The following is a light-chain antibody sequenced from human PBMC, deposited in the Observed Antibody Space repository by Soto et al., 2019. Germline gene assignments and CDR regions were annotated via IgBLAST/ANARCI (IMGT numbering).Light chain of an antibody. CDR2: GAS. J-gene: IGKJ1*01. CDR1: QSVSSN. Sequence: EIVMTQSPATLSVSPGERATLSCRASQSVSSNLAWYQQKPGQAPRLFIYGASTRATGIPARFSGSGSGTEFTLTFSSLLSEDFAVYYCQQYNNWPPRTFGQGTKVE. V-gene: IGKV3-15*01. CDR3: QQYNNWPPRT.